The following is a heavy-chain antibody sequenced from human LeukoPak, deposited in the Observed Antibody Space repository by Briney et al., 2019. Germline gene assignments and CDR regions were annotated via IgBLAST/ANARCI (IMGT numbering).Heavy chain of an antibody. Sequence: SVKVSCKASGGTFSSYAISWVRQAPGQGLEWMGGIIPIFGTANYAQKFQGRVTITTDESTSTAYMEPSSLRSEDTAVYYCARVIAAPDYYYYYMDVWGKGTTVTVSS. CDR2: IIPIFGTA. J-gene: IGHJ6*03. CDR1: GGTFSSYA. CDR3: ARVIAAPDYYYYYMDV. V-gene: IGHV1-69*05. D-gene: IGHD6-6*01.